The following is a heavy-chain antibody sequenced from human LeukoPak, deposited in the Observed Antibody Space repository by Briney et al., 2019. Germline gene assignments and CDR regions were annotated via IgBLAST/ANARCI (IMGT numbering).Heavy chain of an antibody. Sequence: GGSLRLSCSASGFTFSSYAMHWVRQAPGKGLEYVSAISSNGGSTYYADSVKGRFTISRDNSKNTLYLQMSSLRAEDTAVYYCVKGPLHYIAAGSYFDYWGQGTLVTVSS. J-gene: IGHJ4*02. CDR1: GFTFSSYA. CDR3: VKGPLHYIAAGSYFDY. CDR2: ISSNGGST. D-gene: IGHD6-13*01. V-gene: IGHV3-64D*06.